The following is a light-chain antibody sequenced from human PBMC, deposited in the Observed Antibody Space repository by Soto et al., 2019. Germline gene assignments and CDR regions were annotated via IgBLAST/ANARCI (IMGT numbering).Light chain of an antibody. V-gene: IGKV3-11*01. CDR2: DAS. Sequence: EIVLTQSPATLSLSPGERATLSCRASQRLSSYLAWYQQKPGQAPRLLIYDASNRATGVPARFSGSGSGTDFTLTISSLEPEDFAVYYCQQRNSWPNTFGQGTKLEIK. CDR3: QQRNSWPNT. CDR1: QRLSSY. J-gene: IGKJ2*01.